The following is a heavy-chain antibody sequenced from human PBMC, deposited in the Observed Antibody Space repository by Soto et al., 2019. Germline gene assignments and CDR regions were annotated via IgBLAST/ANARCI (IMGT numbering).Heavy chain of an antibody. D-gene: IGHD6-13*01. V-gene: IGHV3-30*18. CDR3: AKEYGSSSLSPDFDY. CDR2: ISYDGSNK. Sequence: QVQLVESGGGVVQPGRSLRLSCAASGFTFSSYGMHWVRQAPGKGLEWVAVISYDGSNKYYADSVKGRFTISRDNSKNTLYLQMNSLRAEDTPVYYCAKEYGSSSLSPDFDYWGQGTLVTVSS. J-gene: IGHJ4*02. CDR1: GFTFSSYG.